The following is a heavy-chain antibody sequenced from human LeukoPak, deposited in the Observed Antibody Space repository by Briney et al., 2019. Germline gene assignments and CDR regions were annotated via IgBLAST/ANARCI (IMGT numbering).Heavy chain of an antibody. CDR2: INPNSGGT. D-gene: IGHD3-22*01. J-gene: IGHJ3*02. Sequence: ASVKVSCKASGYTFTGYYMHWVRQAPGQGLGWMGWINPNSGGTNYAQKFQGRVTMTRDTSISTAYMELNRLRSDDTAMYYCARGSGYLFHDGFDIWGQGTMVTVSS. CDR1: GYTFTGYY. CDR3: ARGSGYLFHDGFDI. V-gene: IGHV1-2*02.